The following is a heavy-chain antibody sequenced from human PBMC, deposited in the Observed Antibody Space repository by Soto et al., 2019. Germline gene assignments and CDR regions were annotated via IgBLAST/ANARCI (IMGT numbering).Heavy chain of an antibody. J-gene: IGHJ5*02. V-gene: IGHV3-30*18. CDR1: GFTFSSYG. D-gene: IGHD6-19*01. CDR3: AKARRLLAVAGLFDP. Sequence: QVQLVESGGGVVQPGRSLRLSCAASGFTFSSYGMHWVRQAPGKGLEWVAVISYDGSNKYYADSVKGRFTISRDNSKNRLYLQMNSLRAEDTAVYYCAKARRLLAVAGLFDPWGQGTLVTVSS. CDR2: ISYDGSNK.